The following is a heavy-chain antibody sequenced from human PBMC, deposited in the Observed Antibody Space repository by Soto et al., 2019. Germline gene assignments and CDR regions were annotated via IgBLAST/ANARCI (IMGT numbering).Heavy chain of an antibody. CDR1: AGYISSYY. CDR2: VYYTGNT. J-gene: IGHJ4*02. Sequence: SETLSLTCTISAGYISSYYWSWIRKPPGKGLEWIGYVYYTGNTNYNPSLKSRVTISVDTSKNQFSLKLSSVTAADTAVYYCARSTPAWYYDFWSGSLCFDYWGQGTPVTVSS. D-gene: IGHD3-3*01. V-gene: IGHV4-59*01. CDR3: ARSTPAWYYDFWSGSLCFDY.